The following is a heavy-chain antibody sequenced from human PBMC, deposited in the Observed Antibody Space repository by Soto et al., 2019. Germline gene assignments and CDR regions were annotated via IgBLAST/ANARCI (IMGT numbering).Heavy chain of an antibody. CDR3: ASEDDYWSPYGMDV. J-gene: IGHJ6*02. CDR1: GFTFSSYW. Sequence: EVQLVESGGGLVQPGGSLRLSCAASGFTFSSYWMSWVRQAPGKGLEWVANIKQDGSEKYYVDSVKGRFTISRDNAKNSLYLQMNSLRAEDTAVYYCASEDDYWSPYGMDVWGQGTTVTVSS. V-gene: IGHV3-7*05. CDR2: IKQDGSEK. D-gene: IGHD3-3*01.